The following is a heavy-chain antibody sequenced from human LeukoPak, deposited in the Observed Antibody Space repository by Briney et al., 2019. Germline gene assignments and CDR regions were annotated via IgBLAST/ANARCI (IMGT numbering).Heavy chain of an antibody. CDR2: INSDGSST. Sequence: GGSLRLSCAASGFTFSSYWMHWVRHAPGKGLVWVSRINSDGSSTSYADSVKGRFTISRDNAKNTLYLQMNSLRAEDTAVYYCASLWELPLLWTAFDIWGQGTMVTVSS. J-gene: IGHJ3*02. CDR1: GFTFSSYW. CDR3: ASLWELPLLWTAFDI. V-gene: IGHV3-74*01. D-gene: IGHD1-26*01.